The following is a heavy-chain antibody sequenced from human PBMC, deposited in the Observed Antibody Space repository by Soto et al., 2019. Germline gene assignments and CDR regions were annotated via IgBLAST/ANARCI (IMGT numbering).Heavy chain of an antibody. CDR1: AGYISTGNYY. J-gene: IGHJ6*04. D-gene: IGHD3-10*01. CDR3: ARDRITMVRGVISYYYGVEV. CDR2: IYYSGTT. V-gene: IGHV4-30-4*02. Sequence: PSDTLSLTCNVSAGYISTGNYYWSWIRQSPGKGLEWIGHIYYSGTTYYNPSLKSRVTISVDTSKNQFYLKLSSVTPEDTAVYYCARDRITMVRGVISYYYGVEVWGKGTTVSVSS.